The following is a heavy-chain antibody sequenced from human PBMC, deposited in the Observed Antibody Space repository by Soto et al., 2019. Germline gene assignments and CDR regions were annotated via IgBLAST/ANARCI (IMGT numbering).Heavy chain of an antibody. CDR2: IYYSGST. CDR1: GGSINSYF. CDR3: ARAGTNMVQFDY. V-gene: IGHV4-59*01. D-gene: IGHD3-10*01. J-gene: IGHJ4*02. Sequence: SETLSLTCTVSGGSINSYFWSCTRQSPGKGLERIGHIYYSGSTSYSPSLKSRVSISVDTSKNQFSLEVHSVTAADTAVYYCARAGTNMVQFDYWGQGTLVTVSS.